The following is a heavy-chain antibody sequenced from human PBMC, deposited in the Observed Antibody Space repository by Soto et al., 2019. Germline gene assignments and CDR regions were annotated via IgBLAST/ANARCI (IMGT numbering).Heavy chain of an antibody. J-gene: IGHJ6*02. CDR1: GFTFSSYA. Sequence: GGSLRLSCAASGFTFSSYAMSWVRQAPGKGLEWVSAISGSGGSTYYADSVKGRFTISRDNSKNTLYLQMNSLRAEDTAVYYCAKDTPAAAGTVQSDSLNYYYYGMDVWGQGTTVTVSS. CDR2: ISGSGGST. CDR3: AKDTPAAAGTVQSDSLNYYYYGMDV. D-gene: IGHD6-13*01. V-gene: IGHV3-23*01.